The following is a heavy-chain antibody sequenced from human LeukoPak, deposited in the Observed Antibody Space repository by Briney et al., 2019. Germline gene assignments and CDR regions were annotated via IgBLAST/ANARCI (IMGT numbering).Heavy chain of an antibody. CDR3: ARLTSDYNNYVEYYYMDV. Sequence: PSETLSLTCTVSGGSISSSSYYWGWIRQPPGKGLEWIGSIYYGGRTYYNPSLKSRVTISVDTSKNQFSLKLSSVTAADTAVYFCARLTSDYNNYVEYYYMDVWGKGTTVTVSS. D-gene: IGHD4-11*01. J-gene: IGHJ6*03. V-gene: IGHV4-39*01. CDR1: GGSISSSSYY. CDR2: IYYGGRT.